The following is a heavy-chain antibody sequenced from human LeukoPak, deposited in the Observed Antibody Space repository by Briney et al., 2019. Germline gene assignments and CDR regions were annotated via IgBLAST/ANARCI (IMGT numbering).Heavy chain of an antibody. V-gene: IGHV4-59*01. J-gene: IGHJ4*02. D-gene: IGHD6-19*01. CDR1: GGSISSYY. Sequence: SETLSLTCTVSGGSISSYYWSWIRQPPGKGLEWIGYIYYSGSTNYNPSLKSQVTISVDTSKNQFSLKLSSVTAADTAVYYCARATPGIAVAFDYWGQGTLVTVSS. CDR3: ARATPGIAVAFDY. CDR2: IYYSGST.